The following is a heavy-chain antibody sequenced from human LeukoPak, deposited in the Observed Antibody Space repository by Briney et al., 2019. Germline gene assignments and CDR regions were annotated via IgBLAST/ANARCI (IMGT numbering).Heavy chain of an antibody. CDR1: GFTFRRYS. CDR2: INEGSNNI. CDR3: ARDDLTNGYNGNF. D-gene: IGHD5-24*01. Sequence: GGSLRLSCAASGFTFRRYSMNWIRQAPGKGLEWISYINEGSNNIFYADSVRGRFTISRDNAKNSLHLQTNSLRVDDTAVYYCARDDLTNGYNGNFWGQGTLVTVSS. V-gene: IGHV3-48*01. J-gene: IGHJ4*01.